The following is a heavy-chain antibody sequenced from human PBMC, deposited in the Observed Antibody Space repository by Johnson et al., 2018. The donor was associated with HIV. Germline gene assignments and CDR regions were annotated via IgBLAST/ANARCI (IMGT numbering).Heavy chain of an antibody. CDR1: GFTFSNAW. CDR2: IYSDGSDS. D-gene: IGHD6-19*01. Sequence: VQLVESGGGLVKPGGSLRLPCAASGFTFSNAWMYWVRQAPGKGLVWVARIYSDGSDSAYADSVKGRFTISRDNAKKTLYLQMNSLRAEDTAVYYCARKQWLEVPSDAFDIWGQGTMVTVSS. J-gene: IGHJ3*02. V-gene: IGHV3-74*03. CDR3: ARKQWLEVPSDAFDI.